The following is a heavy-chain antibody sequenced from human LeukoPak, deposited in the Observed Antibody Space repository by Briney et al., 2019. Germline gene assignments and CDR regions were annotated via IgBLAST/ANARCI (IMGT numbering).Heavy chain of an antibody. CDR1: GGTFSSYA. V-gene: IGHV1-69*13. CDR2: IIPIFGTA. Sequence: SVKVSCKASGGTFSSYAISWVRQAPGQGLEWMGGIIPIFGTANYAQKFQGRVTITADESTSTAYMELSSLRSEDTAVYYCARGRSSSSSRSGWFDPWGQGTLVTVSS. D-gene: IGHD6-6*01. J-gene: IGHJ5*02. CDR3: ARGRSSSSSRSGWFDP.